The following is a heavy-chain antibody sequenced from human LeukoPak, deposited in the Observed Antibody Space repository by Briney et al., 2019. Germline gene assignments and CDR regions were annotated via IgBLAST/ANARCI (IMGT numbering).Heavy chain of an antibody. Sequence: PSETLSLTCTVSRYSISSGYFWAWIRQPPGKGLELIGSMYHSGSTYYNPSLKSRVTISVDTSKNQFSLKVSSVTAADTAVYYYARVTSGWSLDYWGQGTLVTVSS. D-gene: IGHD6-19*01. J-gene: IGHJ4*02. V-gene: IGHV4-38-2*02. CDR1: RYSISSGYF. CDR3: ARVTSGWSLDY. CDR2: MYHSGST.